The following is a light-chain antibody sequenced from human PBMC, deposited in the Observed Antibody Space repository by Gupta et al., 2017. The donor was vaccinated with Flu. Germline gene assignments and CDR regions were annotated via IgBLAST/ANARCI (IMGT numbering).Light chain of an antibody. CDR3: SSYTRSSTVDV. Sequence: QSALTQPASVSGSPGQSITISCSGSSSDIGDYNYVSWYQQHPGKAPNLLIYEVNNRPSGVSNRFSASKSGNTASLTISGLQAEDEADYYCSSYTRSSTVDVFGTGTRVTVL. J-gene: IGLJ1*01. CDR1: SSDIGDYNY. CDR2: EVN. V-gene: IGLV2-14*01.